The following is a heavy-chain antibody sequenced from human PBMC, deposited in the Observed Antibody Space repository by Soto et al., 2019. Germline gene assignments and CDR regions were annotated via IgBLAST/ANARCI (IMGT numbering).Heavy chain of an antibody. V-gene: IGHV1-69*13. D-gene: IGHD3-22*01. J-gene: IGHJ3*02. CDR3: ARSRGYYYDSSGYYDAFDI. CDR2: IIPIFGTA. CDR1: GGTFSSYA. Sequence: ASVKVSCKASGGTFSSYAISWVRQAPGQGLEWMGGIIPIFGTANYAQKFQGRVTITADESTSTAYMELSSLRSEDTAVYYCARSRGYYYDSSGYYDAFDIWGQGTMVTVSS.